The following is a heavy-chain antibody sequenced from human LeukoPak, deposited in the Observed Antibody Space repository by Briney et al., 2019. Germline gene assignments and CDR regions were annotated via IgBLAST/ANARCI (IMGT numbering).Heavy chain of an antibody. CDR1: GFPFSSYW. D-gene: IGHD3-3*01. CDR3: ARDQGFLEWLLYGYFDY. J-gene: IGHJ4*02. V-gene: IGHV3-7*01. Sequence: QPGGNLRFSCAATGFPFSSYWLCWGLQAPGNGLEWVANIKQDGSEKYYLDSVKGRLTISRDNAKNSLYLQLHRLRAEDTAVYYCARDQGFLEWLLYGYFDYWGQGTLVTVSS. CDR2: IKQDGSEK.